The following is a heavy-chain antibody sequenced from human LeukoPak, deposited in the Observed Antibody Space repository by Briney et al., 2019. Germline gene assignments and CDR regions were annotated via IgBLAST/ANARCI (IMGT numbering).Heavy chain of an antibody. CDR1: GYTFTGYY. Sequence: ASVKVSCKASGYTFTGYYMHWVRQAPGQGLEWMGWINPNSGGTNYALKFQGRVTMTRDTSISTAYMELSRLRSDDTAVYYCAREVDSSGWDTFDYWGQGTLVTVSS. J-gene: IGHJ4*02. CDR3: AREVDSSGWDTFDY. V-gene: IGHV1-2*02. D-gene: IGHD6-19*01. CDR2: INPNSGGT.